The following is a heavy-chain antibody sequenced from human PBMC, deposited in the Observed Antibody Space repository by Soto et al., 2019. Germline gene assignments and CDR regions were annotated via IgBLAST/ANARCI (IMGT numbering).Heavy chain of an antibody. J-gene: IGHJ4*02. Sequence: EVQLVDSGGGLVQPGGSLRLSCAASGFTFNNFWMYWVRQTPEKGLVWVSGINSDGTTTIYADSVKGRFTISRDNTKNTLNLQMNSLTVEDTAIYYCVRDIRWGQGTLVTVSS. CDR3: VRDIR. CDR2: INSDGTTT. CDR1: GFTFNNFW. V-gene: IGHV3-74*01.